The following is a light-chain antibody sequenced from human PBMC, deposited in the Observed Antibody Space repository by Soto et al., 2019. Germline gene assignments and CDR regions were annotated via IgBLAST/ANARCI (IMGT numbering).Light chain of an antibody. CDR3: AAWDVSLWL. CDR2: NNH. CDR1: SSNIGTNT. J-gene: IGLJ3*02. V-gene: IGLV1-44*01. Sequence: QAVVTQPPSASGTPGQRVTISCSGSSSNIGTNTVNWYQQLPGTAPKVLIYNNHERPSGVPDRFSGSKSGTSASLAISGLQSDDEADYYCAAWDVSLWLFGGGTQLTVL.